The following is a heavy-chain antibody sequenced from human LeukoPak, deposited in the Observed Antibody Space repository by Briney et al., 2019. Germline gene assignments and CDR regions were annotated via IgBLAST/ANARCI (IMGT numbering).Heavy chain of an antibody. J-gene: IGHJ5*02. CDR1: GGSVSSGSYF. V-gene: IGHV4-61*01. CDR2: IYYSEST. D-gene: IGHD4-11*01. Sequence: SEAPSLTCTVSGGSVSSGSYFWSWIRQPPGKGLEWIGYIYYSESTNYNPSLKSRVTISVDTSKNQFSLKLSSVTAADTAVYYCARGRYTVTGCRWFDPWGQGTLVTVSS. CDR3: ARGRYTVTGCRWFDP.